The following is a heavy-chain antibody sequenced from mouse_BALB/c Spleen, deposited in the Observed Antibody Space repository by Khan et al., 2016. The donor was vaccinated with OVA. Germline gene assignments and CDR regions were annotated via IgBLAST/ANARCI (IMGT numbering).Heavy chain of an antibody. CDR3: ARTASIKY. CDR1: GYSITSGYG. D-gene: IGHD1-2*01. V-gene: IGHV3-2*02. CDR2: ISYSGST. Sequence: EVQLVESGPGLVKPSQSLSLTCTVTGYSITSGYGWNWIRQFPGNKLEWMGYISYSGSTNYNPSLKSRISITRDTSKNQFFRQLNSVTTEDTATYYCARTASIKYWGQGTTLTVSS. J-gene: IGHJ2*01.